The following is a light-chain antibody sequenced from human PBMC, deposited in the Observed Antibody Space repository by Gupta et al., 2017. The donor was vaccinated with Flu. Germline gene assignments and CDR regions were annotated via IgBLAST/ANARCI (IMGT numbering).Light chain of an antibody. Sequence: EIVLTQSPGTLSLSPGERATLSCRASQSVSSNYLASFQQKPGQAPRLLIYVASNRAAGIPDRFRGSWSGTDFTLTISRLEPEDFAVYYCQQYGSPRWTFGQGTKVEIK. CDR1: QSVSSNY. V-gene: IGKV3-20*01. CDR3: QQYGSPRWT. J-gene: IGKJ1*01. CDR2: VAS.